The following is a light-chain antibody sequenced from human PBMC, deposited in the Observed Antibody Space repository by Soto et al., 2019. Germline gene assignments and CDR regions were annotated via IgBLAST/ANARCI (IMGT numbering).Light chain of an antibody. J-gene: IGKJ1*01. V-gene: IGKV4-1*01. CDR2: WAS. Sequence: DIVMTQSQESLAVSLGERATINCKSSQSVLYSSNNKNYLAWYQQKPGQPPKLLIYWASTRESGVPDRFSGSGSGTDFTLTISSLQAEDVAVYYCQQYYSTPTWTFGQGTKVDIK. CDR1: QSVLYSSNNKNY. CDR3: QQYYSTPTWT.